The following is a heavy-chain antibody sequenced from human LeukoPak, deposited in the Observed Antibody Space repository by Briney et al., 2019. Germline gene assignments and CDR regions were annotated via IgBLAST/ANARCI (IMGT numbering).Heavy chain of an antibody. D-gene: IGHD3-10*01. CDR3: ASRSGSGSHDY. J-gene: IGHJ4*02. CDR2: INHSGST. CDR1: GGSFSGDF. Sequence: PSETLSLTCAAYGGSFSGDFWSWIRQSPGKGLEWIGEINHSGSTNYNPSLKSRVTISVDTSKNQFSLKLTSVTAADTAVYYCASRSGSGSHDYWGQGTLVTVSS. V-gene: IGHV4-34*01.